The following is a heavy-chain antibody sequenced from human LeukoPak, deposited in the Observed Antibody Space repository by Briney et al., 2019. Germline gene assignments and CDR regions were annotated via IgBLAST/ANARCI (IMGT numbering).Heavy chain of an antibody. CDR2: IYYSGST. Sequence: SETLSLTCTVSGGSISSYYWSWIRQPPGKGLEWIGYIYYSGSTNYNPSLKSRVTISVDTSKNQFSLKLSSVTAADTAVYYCARVRSGPYGGVDYWGQGTLVTVSS. CDR1: GGSISSYY. CDR3: ARVRSGPYGGVDY. D-gene: IGHD3-3*01. V-gene: IGHV4-59*08. J-gene: IGHJ4*02.